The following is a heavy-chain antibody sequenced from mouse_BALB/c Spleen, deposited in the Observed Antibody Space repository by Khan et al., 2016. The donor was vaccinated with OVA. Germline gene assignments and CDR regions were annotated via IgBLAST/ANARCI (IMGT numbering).Heavy chain of an antibody. CDR2: ISFDGRN. V-gene: IGHV3-6*02. CDR1: GYSITSGYY. CDR3: AREERYYAMDY. J-gene: IGHJ4*01. Sequence: EVQLQESGPGLVKPSQSLSLTCSVTGYSITSGYYWNWIRQFPGNKLEWMGYISFDGRNNSNPSLKNRISITRDTSKNQFFLKLNSVTTEDTATYDCAREERYYAMDYWGQGTSVTVSS.